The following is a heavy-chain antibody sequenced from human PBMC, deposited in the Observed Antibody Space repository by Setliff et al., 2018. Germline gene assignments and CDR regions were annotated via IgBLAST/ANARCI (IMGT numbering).Heavy chain of an antibody. Sequence: GASVKVSCKASGGTFSSYAISWVRQAPGQGLEWMGGIIPILGIANYAQKFQGRVTITADKSTSTAYMEPSSLRSEDTAVYYCARERRGDSGSCYNNYYYGMDVWGQGTTVTVSS. CDR3: ARERRGDSGSCYNNYYYGMDV. V-gene: IGHV1-69*10. CDR2: IIPILGIA. CDR1: GGTFSSYA. D-gene: IGHD1-26*01. J-gene: IGHJ6*02.